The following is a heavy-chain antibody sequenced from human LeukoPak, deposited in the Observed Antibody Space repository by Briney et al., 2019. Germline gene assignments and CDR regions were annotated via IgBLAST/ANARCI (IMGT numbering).Heavy chain of an antibody. CDR3: ARSLNRITMIVVVIADDAFDI. CDR2: INPSGGST. CDR1: GYTFTSYY. J-gene: IGHJ3*02. V-gene: IGHV1-46*01. D-gene: IGHD3-22*01. Sequence: GASVKVSCKASGYTFTSYYMHWVRQAPGQGLEWMGIINPSGGSTSYAQKFQGRVTMTRDTSMSTVYMELSSLRSGDTAVYYCARSLNRITMIVVVIADDAFDIWGQGTMVTVSS.